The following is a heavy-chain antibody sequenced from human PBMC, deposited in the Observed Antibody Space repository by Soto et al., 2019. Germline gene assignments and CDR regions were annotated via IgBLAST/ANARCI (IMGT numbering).Heavy chain of an antibody. V-gene: IGHV1-69*11. J-gene: IGHJ6*02. D-gene: IGHD6-13*01. CDR3: ARAVVITAAVYEYYGMDV. CDR1: GGTFRSYA. CDR2: IIPMLGTP. Sequence: QAQLVQSGAEVKMPGSSVKVSCKASGGTFRSYAMNWVRQGPGQGLEWMGRIIPMLGTPNYAQKFQGRVKITADESSRKAYMELSILRSDDTAVYYCARAVVITAAVYEYYGMDVWGQGTTVTVYS.